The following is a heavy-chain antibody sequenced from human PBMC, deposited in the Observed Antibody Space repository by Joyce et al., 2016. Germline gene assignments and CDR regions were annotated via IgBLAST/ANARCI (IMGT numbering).Heavy chain of an antibody. CDR2: IKPERGAT. Sequence: QVQLLQSGAEVKKPGASVKVSCMASGYSSIGHYIHWVRQAPGQGREWMGWIKPERGATNYAQKFRGRVTMTRDTSISTAYMELRRLTSDDAAVYFCATDHYWGRTNDYFDYWGQGTLVTVSS. V-gene: IGHV1-2*02. D-gene: IGHD3-16*01. J-gene: IGHJ4*02. CDR3: ATDHYWGRTNDYFDY. CDR1: GYSSIGHY.